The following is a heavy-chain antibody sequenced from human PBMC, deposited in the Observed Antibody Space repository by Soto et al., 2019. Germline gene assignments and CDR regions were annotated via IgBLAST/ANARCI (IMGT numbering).Heavy chain of an antibody. V-gene: IGHV4-4*02. CDR3: TSLSASSWYPAGFDY. J-gene: IGHJ4*02. D-gene: IGHD6-13*01. CDR2: IYHSGST. Sequence: QVQLQESGPGLVKPSGTLSLTCAVSGGSISSSNWWSWVRQPPGKGLEWIGEIYHSGSTNYNPSLKSRVTISVDKSKNQFSLKLSSVTAADTAVYYCTSLSASSWYPAGFDYWGQGTLVTVSS. CDR1: GGSISSSNW.